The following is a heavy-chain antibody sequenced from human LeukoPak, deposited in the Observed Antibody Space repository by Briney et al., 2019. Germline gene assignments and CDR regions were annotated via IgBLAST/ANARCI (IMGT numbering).Heavy chain of an antibody. V-gene: IGHV1-18*01. CDR2: INTYNDNT. J-gene: IGHJ3*02. CDR1: GYTFSSYD. CDR3: ARDRCSSTSCYLLAPLGSSPDAFDI. Sequence: ASVKVSCKASGYTFSSYDITWVRQAPGQGLEWMGWINTYNDNTNYAQKFQGRVSMTTDKSTNTVYMELRSLRSDDTAVYYCARDRCSSTSCYLLAPLGSSPDAFDIWGQGTMVTVSS. D-gene: IGHD2-2*01.